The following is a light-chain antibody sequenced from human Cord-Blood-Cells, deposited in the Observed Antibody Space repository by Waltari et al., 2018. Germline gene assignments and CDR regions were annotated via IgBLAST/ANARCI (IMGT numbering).Light chain of an antibody. Sequence: QSALTQPRSVSGSPGQSVTISCTGTSSDVGGYNYVSWYHQHPGKAPKLMIYDVSKRPSGGPDRFSGSKSGNTASLTISGLQAEDEADYYCCSYAGSYTYVVFGGGTKLTVL. J-gene: IGLJ2*01. CDR1: SSDVGGYNY. CDR3: CSYAGSYTYVV. V-gene: IGLV2-11*01. CDR2: DVS.